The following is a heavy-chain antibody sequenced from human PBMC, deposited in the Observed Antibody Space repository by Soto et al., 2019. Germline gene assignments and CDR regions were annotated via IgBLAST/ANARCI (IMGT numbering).Heavy chain of an antibody. Sequence: ATVKVSCKVSGYTLTELSMHWVRQAPGKGREGMGGVDPEDGETIYARKFQGGVTMTEDASTDTAYMELSSLRSDDTAVYYCARGRHVGKYEYYYYGLAVWGQGPTVTVSS. CDR3: ARGRHVGKYEYYYYGLAV. J-gene: IGHJ6*02. V-gene: IGHV1-24*01. CDR1: GYTLTELS. D-gene: IGHD2-15*01. CDR2: VDPEDGET.